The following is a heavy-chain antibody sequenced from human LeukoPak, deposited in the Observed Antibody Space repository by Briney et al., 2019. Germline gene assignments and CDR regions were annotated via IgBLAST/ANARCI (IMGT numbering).Heavy chain of an antibody. D-gene: IGHD6-19*01. J-gene: IGHJ5*02. CDR2: FTGSAGDT. CDR3: AAGGGYTFDP. CDR1: GVTFSSQA. V-gene: IGHV3-23*01. Sequence: PGGSLRLSCAASGVTFSSQALSWVRQAPGRGLEWVSSFTGSAGDTYYAVSVKGRFTLSRDNSKNTVYLQMNSLRAEDTAVYYCAAGGGYTFDPWGQGTLVTVSS.